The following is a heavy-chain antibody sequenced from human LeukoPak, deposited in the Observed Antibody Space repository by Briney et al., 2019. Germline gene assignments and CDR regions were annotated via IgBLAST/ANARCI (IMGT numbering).Heavy chain of an antibody. J-gene: IGHJ5*02. D-gene: IGHD3-22*01. CDR1: GFTFSSYE. CDR2: ISSSGSTI. V-gene: IGHV3-48*03. CDR3: AKDRLLLRNGWFDP. Sequence: GGSLRLSCAASGFTFSSYEMNWVRQAPGKGLEWVSYISSSGSTIYYADSVKGRFTISRDNSKNTLYLQMNSLRAEDTAVYYCAKDRLLLRNGWFDPWGQGTLVTVSS.